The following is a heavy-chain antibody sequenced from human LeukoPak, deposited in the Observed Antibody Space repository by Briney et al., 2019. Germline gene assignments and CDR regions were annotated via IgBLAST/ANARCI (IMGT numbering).Heavy chain of an antibody. J-gene: IGHJ4*02. CDR1: GGSISSSSYY. CDR3: ARLTAAYCGGDCYSTGVYYFDY. D-gene: IGHD2-21*02. V-gene: IGHV4-39*01. Sequence: SETLSLTCTVSGGSISSSSYYWGWIRQPPGKGLEWIGSIYYSGSTYYNPSLKSRVTISVDTSKNQFSLKLSSVTAADTAVYYCARLTAAYCGGDCYSTGVYYFDYWGQGTLVTVSS. CDR2: IYYSGST.